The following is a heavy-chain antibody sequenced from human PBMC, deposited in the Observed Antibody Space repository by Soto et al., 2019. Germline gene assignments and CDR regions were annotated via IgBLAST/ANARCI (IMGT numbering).Heavy chain of an antibody. D-gene: IGHD3-22*01. J-gene: IGHJ3*02. CDR2: INPSGGST. Sequence: GASVKVSCKASGYTFTSYYMHWVRQAPGQGLEWMGIINPSGGSTSYAQKFQGRVTMTEDTSTDTAYMELSSLRSEDTAVYYCATDSQIDSSVYAFDIWGKGTMVTVSS. V-gene: IGHV1-46*01. CDR1: GYTFTSYY. CDR3: ATDSQIDSSVYAFDI.